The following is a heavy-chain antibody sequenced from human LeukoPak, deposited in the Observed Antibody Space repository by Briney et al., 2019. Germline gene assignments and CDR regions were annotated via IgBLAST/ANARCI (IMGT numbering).Heavy chain of an antibody. CDR1: GYTFTSYY. J-gene: IGHJ4*02. CDR2: INPSGGST. D-gene: IGHD3-22*01. Sequence: ASVKVSCKASGYTFTSYYMHWVRQAPGQGLEWMGIINPSGGSTSYAQKFQGRVTMTRDMSTSAVYMELSSLRSEDTAVYYCARAAETMIVVVPFDYWGQGTLVIVSS. V-gene: IGHV1-46*01. CDR3: ARAAETMIVVVPFDY.